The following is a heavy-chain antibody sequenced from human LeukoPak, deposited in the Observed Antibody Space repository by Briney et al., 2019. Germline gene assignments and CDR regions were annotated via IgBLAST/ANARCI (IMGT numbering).Heavy chain of an antibody. CDR2: ISGSGGST. CDR1: GFTFSSYA. J-gene: IGHJ4*02. Sequence: GGSLRLSCAASGFTFSSYAMSWVRPAPGKGLEWVSAISGSGGSTYYADSVKGRFTIFRDNSKNTLYLQMNSLRAEETAVYYCATQAYYYDSSGYYYGKFDYWGQGTLVTVSS. V-gene: IGHV3-23*01. CDR3: ATQAYYYDSSGYYYGKFDY. D-gene: IGHD3-22*01.